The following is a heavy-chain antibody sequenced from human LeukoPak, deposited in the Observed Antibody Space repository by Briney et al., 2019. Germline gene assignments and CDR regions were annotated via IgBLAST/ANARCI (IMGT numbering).Heavy chain of an antibody. V-gene: IGHV3-53*01. CDR3: AREAVYCSSTSCFYWFDP. J-gene: IGHJ5*02. D-gene: IGHD2-2*01. Sequence: PGGSLRLSCAASGFTVSSNYMSWVRQAPGKGLEWVSVIYSGGSTYYADSVKGRFTISRDNSKNTLYLQMNSLRAEETAVYYCAREAVYCSSTSCFYWFDPWGQGTLVTVSS. CDR1: GFTVSSNY. CDR2: IYSGGST.